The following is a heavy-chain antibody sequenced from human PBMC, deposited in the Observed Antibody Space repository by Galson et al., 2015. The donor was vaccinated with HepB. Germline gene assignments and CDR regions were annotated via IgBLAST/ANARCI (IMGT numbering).Heavy chain of an antibody. Sequence: SLRLSCAASGFTFSSYAMSWVRQAPGKGLEWVSAISGSGGSTYYADSVKGRFTISRDNSKNTLYLQMNSLRAEDTAVYYCAKGRSWPWAYNWFDPWGQGTLVTVSS. V-gene: IGHV3-23*01. CDR1: GFTFSSYA. CDR3: AKGRSWPWAYNWFDP. D-gene: IGHD6-13*01. CDR2: ISGSGGST. J-gene: IGHJ5*02.